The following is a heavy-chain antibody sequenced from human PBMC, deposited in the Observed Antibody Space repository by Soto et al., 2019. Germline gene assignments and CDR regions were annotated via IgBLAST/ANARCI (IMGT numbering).Heavy chain of an antibody. CDR2: TYYRSKWYN. D-gene: IGHD2-15*01. CDR3: ARASYCSGGSCYSENYYYYYGMGV. CDR1: GDSVSSNSAA. V-gene: IGHV6-1*01. J-gene: IGHJ6*01. Sequence: QVQLQQSGPGLVKPSQTLSLTCAISGDSVSSNSAAWNWIRQSPSRGLEWLGRTYYRSKWYNDYAVSVKSQITINPDKSKNQFSLQLNSVTAEDTAVYYCARASYCSGGSCYSENYYYYYGMGVWGQGTTVTVA.